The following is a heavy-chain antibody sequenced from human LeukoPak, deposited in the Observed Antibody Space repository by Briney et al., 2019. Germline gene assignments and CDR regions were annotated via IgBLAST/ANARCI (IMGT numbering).Heavy chain of an antibody. V-gene: IGHV3-9*02. Sequence: GGFLSLSCAASGFTSDDYVKHWVRQPPGKGLVWVSVIRLNSGSINYADCVMGSYPISRDNANNSLHLQLICLSAEDTAVYYCAKDYEPLVGGHRWGDWFDPWGQGTLVTVSS. D-gene: IGHD1-26*01. CDR2: IRLNSGSI. CDR3: AKDYEPLVGGHRWGDWFDP. J-gene: IGHJ5*02. CDR1: GFTSDDYV.